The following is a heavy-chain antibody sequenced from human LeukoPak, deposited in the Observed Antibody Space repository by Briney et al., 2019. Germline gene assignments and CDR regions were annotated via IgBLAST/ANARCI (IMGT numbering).Heavy chain of an antibody. CDR2: ISGSDGHT. V-gene: IGHV3-23*01. Sequence: GGSLRLSCAASGFTFSSYWMHWVRQAPGKGLEWVSAISGSDGHTYYADAVKGRFTISRDNSKNTLYLQMSSLRAEDTAVYYCTSRYIDDWYAYWGQGTLVTVSS. D-gene: IGHD3-9*01. CDR3: TSRYIDDWYAY. CDR1: GFTFSSYW. J-gene: IGHJ1*01.